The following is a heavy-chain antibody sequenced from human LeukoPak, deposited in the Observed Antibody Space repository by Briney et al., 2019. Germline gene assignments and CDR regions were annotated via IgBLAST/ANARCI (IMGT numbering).Heavy chain of an antibody. CDR1: GFTVSSNY. D-gene: IGHD6-6*01. J-gene: IGHJ6*03. Sequence: GGSLRLSCAVSGFTVSSNYMSWVRQAPGKGLEWVSVIYSGGSTYYADSGKGRFTISRDNSKNTLYLQMNSLRAEDTAVYYCARDSFGSSPDYYYYYMDVWGKGTTVTVSS. V-gene: IGHV3-66*02. CDR3: ARDSFGSSPDYYYYYMDV. CDR2: IYSGGST.